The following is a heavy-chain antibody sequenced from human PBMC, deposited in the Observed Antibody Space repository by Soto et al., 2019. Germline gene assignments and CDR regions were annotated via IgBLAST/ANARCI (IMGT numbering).Heavy chain of an antibody. J-gene: IGHJ5*02. CDR2: IYYSGST. D-gene: IGHD2-15*01. Sequence: SETLSITCTVSGGCISSGDYYWSWIREPPGKGLEWIEYIYYSGSTYYNRSLMSRVNISVDTSKNQLSLKRSSVTAAVTAVYYCAREGSGGSANWFDPWGQGTLVTVSS. CDR3: AREGSGGSANWFDP. CDR1: GGCISSGDYY. V-gene: IGHV4-30-4*01.